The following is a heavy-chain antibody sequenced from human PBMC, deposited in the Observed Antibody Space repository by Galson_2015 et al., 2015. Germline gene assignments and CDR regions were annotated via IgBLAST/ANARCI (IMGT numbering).Heavy chain of an antibody. D-gene: IGHD1-26*01. CDR3: ARGLPLYSGRKGYYFDY. CDR1: GFTFSSYA. V-gene: IGHV3-30-3*01. CDR2: ISYDGSNK. J-gene: IGHJ4*02. Sequence: SLRLSCAASGFTFSSYAMHWVRQAPGKGLEWVAVISYDGSNKYYADSVKGRFTISRDNSKNTLYLQMNSLRAEDTAVYYCARGLPLYSGRKGYYFDYWGQGTLVTVSS.